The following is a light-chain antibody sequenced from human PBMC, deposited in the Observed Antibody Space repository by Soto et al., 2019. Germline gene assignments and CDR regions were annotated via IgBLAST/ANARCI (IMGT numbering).Light chain of an antibody. V-gene: IGKV1-33*01. J-gene: IGKJ5*01. Sequence: DIQMTQSPSSLSASLGDIVTITCRSTQNISNYLNWYQQKLGKAPKLLIYDASNLETGVPSRFSGSGSGTDFTFTISSLQPEDIATYYCQQYSHLITFGQGTRLEI. CDR3: QQYSHLIT. CDR2: DAS. CDR1: QNISNY.